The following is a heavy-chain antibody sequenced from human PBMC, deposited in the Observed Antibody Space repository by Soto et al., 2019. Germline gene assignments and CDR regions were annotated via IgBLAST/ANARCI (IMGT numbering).Heavy chain of an antibody. CDR2: ISYDGSNK. CDR1: GFTFSSYG. J-gene: IGHJ6*02. CDR3: AKSPYDSRAMDV. V-gene: IGHV3-30*18. Sequence: PGGSLRLSCAASGFTFSSYGMHWVRQAPGKGLEWVAVISYDGSNKYYADSVKGRFTISRDNSKNTLYLQMNSLRAEDTAVYYCAKSPYDSRAMDVWGQGTTVTVSS. D-gene: IGHD3-22*01.